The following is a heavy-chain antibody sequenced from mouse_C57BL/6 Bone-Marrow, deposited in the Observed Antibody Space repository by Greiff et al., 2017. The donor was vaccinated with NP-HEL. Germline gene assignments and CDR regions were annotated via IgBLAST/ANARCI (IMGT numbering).Heavy chain of an antibody. J-gene: IGHJ2*01. CDR1: GFTFTDYY. D-gene: IGHD1-1*01. CDR3: ARYGGSSYYFDY. V-gene: IGHV7-3*01. Sequence: EVMLVESGGGLVQPGGSLSLSCAASGFTFTDYYMSWVRQPPGKALEWLGFIRNKANGYTTEYSASVQGRFTISRDNSQSILYLQMNALRAEDSATYYCARYGGSSYYFDYWGQGTTLTVSS. CDR2: IRNKANGYTT.